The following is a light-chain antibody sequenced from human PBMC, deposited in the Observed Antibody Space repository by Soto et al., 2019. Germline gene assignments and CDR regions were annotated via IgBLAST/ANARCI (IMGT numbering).Light chain of an antibody. J-gene: IGKJ1*01. Sequence: DIPITQSPSTLSGSVGDRVTITCRASQTISSWLAWYQQKPGKAPKLLIYKASTLKSGVPSRFSGSGSGTDFTLTISRLEPEDFAVYYCQQYGSSGTFGQGTKVDIK. CDR3: QQYGSSGT. CDR1: QTISSW. CDR2: KAS. V-gene: IGKV1-5*03.